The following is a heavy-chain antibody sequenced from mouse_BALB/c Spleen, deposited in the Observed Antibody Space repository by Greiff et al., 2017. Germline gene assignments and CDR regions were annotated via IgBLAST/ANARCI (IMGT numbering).Heavy chain of an antibody. CDR2: IYPGGGYT. CDR3: ARGRVVAEDAMDY. Sequence: VQLQQSGADLVRPGTSVKISCKASGYTFTNYWLGWVQQTPGHGLEWFGDIYPGGGYTYYTEKFKGKVTLTADTSTNTLYMQLSSLTSEDTAVYFCARGRVVAEDAMDYWGQGTSVTVSS. V-gene: IGHV1-63*02. D-gene: IGHD1-1*01. J-gene: IGHJ4*01. CDR1: GYTFTNYW.